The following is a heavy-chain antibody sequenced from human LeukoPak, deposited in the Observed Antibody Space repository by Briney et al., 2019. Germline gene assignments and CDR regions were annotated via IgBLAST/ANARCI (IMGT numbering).Heavy chain of an antibody. J-gene: IGHJ6*02. CDR3: AKGDYGDDYYYYGMDV. CDR2: ISGSGGST. V-gene: IGHV3-23*01. Sequence: GGSLRLSCAASGFTFSSYAMSWVRQAPGKGLEWVSAISGSGGSTYYADSVKGRFTISRDNSKNTLYLQMNSLRAEDTAVYYCAKGDYGDDYYYYGMDVWGRGTTVTVSS. D-gene: IGHD4-17*01. CDR1: GFTFSSYA.